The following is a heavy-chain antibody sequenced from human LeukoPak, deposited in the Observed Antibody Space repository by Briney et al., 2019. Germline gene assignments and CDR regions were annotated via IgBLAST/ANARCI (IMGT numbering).Heavy chain of an antibody. CDR2: INHSGST. J-gene: IGHJ3*02. V-gene: IGHV4-34*01. D-gene: IGHD3-3*01. CDR1: GGSFSGYY. CDR3: ARGYFWSGYYSDAFDI. Sequence: SETLSLTCAVYGGSFSGYYWSWIRQPPGKGLEWIGEINHSGSTNYNPSLKSRVTISVDTSKNQFSLKLSSVTAADTAVYYCARGYFWSGYYSDAFDIWAQGTMVTVSS.